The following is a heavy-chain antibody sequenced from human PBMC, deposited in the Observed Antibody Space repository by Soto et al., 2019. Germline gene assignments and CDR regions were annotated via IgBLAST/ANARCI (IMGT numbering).Heavy chain of an antibody. CDR2: ISAYNGNT. V-gene: IGHV1-18*04. Sequence: VSLKVSCNASGYTFTSYGISWVRQAPGQGLEWMGFISAYNGNTNYAQKLQGRVTMTTDTSTSTAYMELRSLRSDETAVYYCASVAAVAANDAFHXWGQGTMVTVS. D-gene: IGHD6-19*01. CDR1: GYTFTSYG. J-gene: IGHJ3*02. CDR3: ASVAAVAANDAFHX.